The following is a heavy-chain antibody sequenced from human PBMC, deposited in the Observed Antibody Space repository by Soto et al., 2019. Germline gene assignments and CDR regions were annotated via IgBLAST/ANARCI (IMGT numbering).Heavy chain of an antibody. V-gene: IGHV3-11*01. Sequence: QVQLVESGGGLVKPGGSLRLSCAASGFTFSDYYMSWIRQAPGKGLEWVSYISSSGSTIYYADSVKGRFTISRDNPKNSLYFQMNCLRAEYSALYYCARDPCSCTSCYEGDYFDCLCQVALFTFSS. J-gene: IGHJ4*02. CDR2: ISSSGSTI. CDR1: GFTFSDYY. CDR3: ARDPCSCTSCYEGDYFDC. D-gene: IGHD2-2*01.